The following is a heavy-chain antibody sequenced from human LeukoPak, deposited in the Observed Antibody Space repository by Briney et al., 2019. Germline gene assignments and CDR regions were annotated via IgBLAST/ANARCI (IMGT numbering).Heavy chain of an antibody. V-gene: IGHV4-59*01. D-gene: IGHD1-26*01. CDR2: IYYSGST. CDR3: ARGVGAITKSYYYGMDV. Sequence: SETLSLTCTVSGGSISSYYWSWIRQPPGKGLEWIGYIYYSGSTNYNPSLKSRVTISVDTSKNQFSLKLSSVTAADTAVYYCARGVGAITKSYYYGMDVWGQGTTVTVSS. J-gene: IGHJ6*02. CDR1: GGSISSYY.